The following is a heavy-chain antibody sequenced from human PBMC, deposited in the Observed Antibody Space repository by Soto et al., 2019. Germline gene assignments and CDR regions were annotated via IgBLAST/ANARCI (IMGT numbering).Heavy chain of an antibody. J-gene: IGHJ4*02. D-gene: IGHD3-10*01. CDR1: GFHVDGYG. V-gene: IGHV3-20*01. CDR2: INWNGGST. Sequence: GGSLILSCASSGFHVDGYGLSLGRQPPGEGLEWVSGINWNGGSTGYADSVKGRFTIPRDNAKNSLYLQMNSLRAEDTAGYDCARDHQGVIPHRFDYWGQGTLVTVSS. CDR3: ARDHQGVIPHRFDY.